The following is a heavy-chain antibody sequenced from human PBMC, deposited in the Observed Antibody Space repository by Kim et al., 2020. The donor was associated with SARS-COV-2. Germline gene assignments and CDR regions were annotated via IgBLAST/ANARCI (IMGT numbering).Heavy chain of an antibody. V-gene: IGHV3-53*01. CDR3: AREMVNYDFWSGQLPKPDSMDV. Sequence: GGSLRLSCAASGFTVSSSYMNWVRQAPGKGLEWVSVIDTGGSTYYADSVKGRFIISRDNSKNTLYLQMNSLRSEDTAVYYCAREMVNYDFWSGQLPKPDSMDVWGQGTTVTVSS. CDR2: IDTGGST. J-gene: IGHJ6*02. D-gene: IGHD3-3*01. CDR1: GFTVSSSY.